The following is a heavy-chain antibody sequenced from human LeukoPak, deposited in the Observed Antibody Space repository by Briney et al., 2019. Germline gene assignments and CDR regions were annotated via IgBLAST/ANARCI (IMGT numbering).Heavy chain of an antibody. V-gene: IGHV4-34*01. D-gene: IGHD3-9*01. Sequence: SETLSLTCAVYGGSFSGYYLSWIRQPPGKGLEWIGEINHSGSTNYNPSLKSRVTISVDTSKNQFSLKLSSVTAADTAVYYCARSLLYYDILTGYWDHSGWFDPWGQGTLVTVSS. CDR3: ARSLLYYDILTGYWDHSGWFDP. CDR1: GGSFSGYY. CDR2: INHSGST. J-gene: IGHJ5*02.